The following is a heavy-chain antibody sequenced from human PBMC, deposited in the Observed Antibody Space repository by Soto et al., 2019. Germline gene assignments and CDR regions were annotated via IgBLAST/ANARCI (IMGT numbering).Heavy chain of an antibody. V-gene: IGHV3-23*01. Sequence: GGSLRLPCAASGFTFTTYAMTWVRQAPGKGLEWVSTISGSGDTTYYADSVKGRFTISRDNSKSTLYLQMNSLRVEDTAVYYCAGIQLWPYFDYWGQGTLVTVSS. CDR1: GFTFTTYA. CDR2: ISGSGDTT. CDR3: AGIQLWPYFDY. D-gene: IGHD5-18*01. J-gene: IGHJ4*02.